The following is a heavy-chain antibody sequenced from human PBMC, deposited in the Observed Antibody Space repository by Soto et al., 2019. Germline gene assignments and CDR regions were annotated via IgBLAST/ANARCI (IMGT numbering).Heavy chain of an antibody. D-gene: IGHD1-1*01. V-gene: IGHV4-31*11. CDR1: GVYINSGGYY. CDR3: ARDGGHVNKGYALEL. CDR2: IYHGETN. J-gene: IGHJ3*01. Sequence: QVQLQESGPGLVQPSETLSLPCGVSGVYINSGGYYWNSIRHFPGKGLEWLGYIYHGETNAYIPSLKRRLTISFDTAKHHFPLKLTSVTAADTAVYYCARDGGHVNKGYALELWGQGTMVTVSS.